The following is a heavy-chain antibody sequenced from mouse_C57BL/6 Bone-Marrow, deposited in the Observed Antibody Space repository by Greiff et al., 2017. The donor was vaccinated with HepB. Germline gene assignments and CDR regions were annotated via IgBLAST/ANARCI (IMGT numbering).Heavy chain of an antibody. CDR1: GYTFTNYW. J-gene: IGHJ1*03. CDR2: IYPGGGYT. CDR3: ARLTTVVATGGYFDV. V-gene: IGHV1-63*01. D-gene: IGHD1-1*01. Sequence: VKLKESGAELVRPGPSVKMSCKASGYTFTNYWIGWAKQRPGHGLEWIGDIYPGGGYTNYNEKFKGKATLTADKSSSTAYMQFSSLTSEDSAIYYCARLTTVVATGGYFDVWGTGTTVTVSS.